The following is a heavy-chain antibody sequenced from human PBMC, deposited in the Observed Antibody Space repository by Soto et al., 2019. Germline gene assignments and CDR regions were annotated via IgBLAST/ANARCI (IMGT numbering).Heavy chain of an antibody. V-gene: IGHV3-7*01. Sequence: SGGSLRLSCAASGFTFSSYWMSWVRQAPGKGLEWVANIKQDGSEKYYVDSVKGRFTISRDNAKNSLYLQMNSLRAEDTAVYYCARVGYYDFWSGYSNYGMDVWGQGTTVTVSS. CDR2: IKQDGSEK. CDR1: GFTFSSYW. CDR3: ARVGYYDFWSGYSNYGMDV. J-gene: IGHJ6*02. D-gene: IGHD3-3*01.